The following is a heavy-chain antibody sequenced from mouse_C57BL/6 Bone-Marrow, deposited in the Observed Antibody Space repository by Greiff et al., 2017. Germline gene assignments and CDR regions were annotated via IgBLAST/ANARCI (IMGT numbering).Heavy chain of an antibody. CDR1: GYTFTSYW. CDR2: NDPSDSYT. J-gene: IGHJ3*01. Sequence: QVQLQQPGAELVKPGASVKLSCKASGYTFTSYWMQWVKQRTGKGLEWIGENDPSDSYTNYNQKFKGKATLTVDKSPITSYMQLISLTSEVSAVYYCASVGWFAYWVQGPLVTVSA. V-gene: IGHV1-50*01. CDR3: ASVGWFAY.